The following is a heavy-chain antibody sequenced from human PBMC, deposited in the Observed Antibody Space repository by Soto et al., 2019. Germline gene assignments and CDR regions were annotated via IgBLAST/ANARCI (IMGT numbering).Heavy chain of an antibody. CDR1: GGSSSGYY. CDR3: ARGKGGFDWFLLFSCGLDP. J-gene: IGHJ5*02. V-gene: IGHV4-34*01. D-gene: IGHD3-9*01. CDR2: INHSGST. Sequence: SETLSLTWAVYGGSSSGYYWSWVSQPPGKGLEWIGAINHSGSTNYTPSLKRRATISVETSTNQLSLKLSSVTAADTAVYYCARGKGGFDWFLLFSCGLDPRGHGTLVTV.